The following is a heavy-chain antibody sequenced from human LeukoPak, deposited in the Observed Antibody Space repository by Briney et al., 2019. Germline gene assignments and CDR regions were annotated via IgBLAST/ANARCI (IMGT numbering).Heavy chain of an antibody. CDR2: IKQDGSEK. CDR1: GFTFSYYW. CDR3: ARDVGYGDY. V-gene: IGHV3-7*01. D-gene: IGHD5-12*01. J-gene: IGHJ4*02. Sequence: GGSLRLSCAASGFTFSYYWMTWVRQAPGKGLEWVANIKQDGSEKYYVDSVKGRFTISRVNAKNSLYLQMNSLRAEDTAVYYCARDVGYGDYWGQGTLVSVS.